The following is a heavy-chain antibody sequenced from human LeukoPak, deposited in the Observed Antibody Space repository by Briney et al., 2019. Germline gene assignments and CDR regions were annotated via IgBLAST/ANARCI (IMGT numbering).Heavy chain of an antibody. CDR1: GGSINTYY. D-gene: IGHD3-3*01. Sequence: SETLSLTCAVSGGSINTYYWSWIRQPPGKGLEWVGYIYSTGNTNYNPSLKGRVTISLDTSKNQFSLNLSSVTAADTAVYYCAKHDTVFGAAHFYMDVWSKGTTVTVSS. J-gene: IGHJ6*03. CDR2: IYSTGNT. V-gene: IGHV4-4*09. CDR3: AKHDTVFGAAHFYMDV.